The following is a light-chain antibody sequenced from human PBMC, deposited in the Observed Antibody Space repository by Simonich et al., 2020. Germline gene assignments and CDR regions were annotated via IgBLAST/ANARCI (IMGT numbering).Light chain of an antibody. J-gene: IGKJ3*01. CDR1: QSVLYSTNNKNY. V-gene: IGKV4-1*01. CDR3: QQYYSTPFT. Sequence: DIVMTQSPDSLAVSLGERATIKCKSSQSVLYSTNNKNYLAWYQQKPGQPPKLLIYWASTREFGVPDRFSGSGSGTDFTLTISSLQAEDVAVYYCQQYYSTPFTFGPGTKVDIK. CDR2: WAS.